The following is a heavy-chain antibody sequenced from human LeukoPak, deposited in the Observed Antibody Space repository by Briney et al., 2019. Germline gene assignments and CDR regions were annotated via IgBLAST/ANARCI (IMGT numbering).Heavy chain of an antibody. CDR3: AKPYSGRSSSYYHYYMDV. J-gene: IGHJ6*03. CDR2: MRYDETEK. CDR1: GFIFSTYG. Sequence: PRGSLRLSCAASGFIFSTYGMHWVRQAPGKGLEWVAFMRYDETEKYYADSVRGRFTISRDNSKNTLYLQMNSLRVEDTAVYYCAKPYSGRSSSYYHYYMDVWGKGTTVTVSS. D-gene: IGHD1-26*01. V-gene: IGHV3-30*02.